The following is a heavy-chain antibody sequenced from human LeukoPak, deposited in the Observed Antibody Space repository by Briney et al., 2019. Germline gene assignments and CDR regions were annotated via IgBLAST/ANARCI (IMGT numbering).Heavy chain of an antibody. CDR2: IYHSGST. J-gene: IGHJ6*02. Sequence: SETLSLTCTVSGGSISSGGYYWSWIRQPPGKGLEWIGYIYHSGSTYYNPSLKSRVTISVDRSKNQFSLKLSSVTAADTAVYYCARGQSSSRLDYGMDVWGQGTTVTVSS. V-gene: IGHV4-30-2*01. CDR3: ARGQSSSRLDYGMDV. D-gene: IGHD6-13*01. CDR1: GGSISSGGYY.